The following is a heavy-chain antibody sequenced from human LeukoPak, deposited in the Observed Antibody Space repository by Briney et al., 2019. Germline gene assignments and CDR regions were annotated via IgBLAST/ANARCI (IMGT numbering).Heavy chain of an antibody. CDR3: ARSYSSSWYIGY. CDR2: INPNSGGT. CDR1: GYTFTGYY. J-gene: IGHJ4*02. D-gene: IGHD6-13*01. Sequence: ASVKVSCKASGYTFTGYYIHWVRQAPGQGLEWMGWINPNSGGTNYAQKFQGRVTMTRDTSISTAYMELSRLRSDDTAVYYCARSYSSSWYIGYWGQGTLVTVSS. V-gene: IGHV1-2*02.